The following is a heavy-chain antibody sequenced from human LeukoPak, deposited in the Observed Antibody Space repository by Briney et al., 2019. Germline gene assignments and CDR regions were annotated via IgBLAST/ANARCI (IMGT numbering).Heavy chain of an antibody. V-gene: IGHV3-23*01. J-gene: IGHJ6*03. CDR3: ARWGRDIVVVPAASSAYYYYYYMDV. D-gene: IGHD2-2*01. CDR2: ISGGGVSI. CDR1: GFTFSNYV. Sequence: GGSLRLSCAASGFTFSNYVMSWVRQAPGKGLEWVSGISGGGVSIYYADSMKGRFTISRDNSKNTLYLQMNSLRAEDTAVYYCARWGRDIVVVPAASSAYYYYYYMDVWGKGTTVTISS.